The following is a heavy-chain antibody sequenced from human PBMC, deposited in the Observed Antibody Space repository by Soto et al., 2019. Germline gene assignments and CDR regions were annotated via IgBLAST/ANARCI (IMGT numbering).Heavy chain of an antibody. Sequence: EVQLLESGGGLVQSGGSLRLSCAASGFTFSSYEMNWVRQAPGKGLEWVSYISSSGSTIYYADSVKGRFTISRDNAKNSLYLQMNSLRAEDTAVYYCARGLPAAEYSSSSVNWFDPWGQGTLVTVSS. V-gene: IGHV3-48*03. CDR2: ISSSGSTI. D-gene: IGHD6-6*01. CDR3: ARGLPAAEYSSSSVNWFDP. CDR1: GFTFSSYE. J-gene: IGHJ5*02.